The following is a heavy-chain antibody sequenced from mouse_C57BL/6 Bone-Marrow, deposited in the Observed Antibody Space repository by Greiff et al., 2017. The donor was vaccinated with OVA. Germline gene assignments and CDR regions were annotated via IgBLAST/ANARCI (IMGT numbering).Heavy chain of an antibody. J-gene: IGHJ4*01. Sequence: VQLQQPGAELVMPGASVKLSCKASGYTFTSYWMHWVKQRPGQGLEWIGEIDPSDSYTNYNQKFTGKSTLTVDKSSSTAYMQLSSLTSEDSAVYYCARRIYYGKCAMDYWGQGTSVTVSS. V-gene: IGHV1-69*01. D-gene: IGHD2-1*01. CDR3: ARRIYYGKCAMDY. CDR1: GYTFTSYW. CDR2: IDPSDSYT.